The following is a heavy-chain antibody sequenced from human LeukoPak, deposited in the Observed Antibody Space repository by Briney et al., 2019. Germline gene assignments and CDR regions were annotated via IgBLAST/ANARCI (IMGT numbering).Heavy chain of an antibody. D-gene: IGHD5-18*01. Sequence: GGSLRLSCAASGFSFSDYAMSWVRQAPARGPEWVSRMRGGGETFYADSVKGRFTLSRDESRNTVYLQLNNLRVEDTAIYYCAKANWVSNADTGWWGQGTQVTVSS. CDR2: MRGGGET. V-gene: IGHV3-23*01. J-gene: IGHJ4*02. CDR3: AKANWVSNADTGW. CDR1: GFSFSDYA.